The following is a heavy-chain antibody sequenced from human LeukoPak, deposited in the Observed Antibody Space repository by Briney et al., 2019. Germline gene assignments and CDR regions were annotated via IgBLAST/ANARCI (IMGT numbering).Heavy chain of an antibody. V-gene: IGHV3-9*01. CDR3: AKDRRRYFDY. Sequence: GGSLRLPCAASGFTFDDYAMHWVRQAPGKGLEWVSGISWNSGSIGYADSVKGRFTISRDNAKNSLYLQMNSLRAEDTAVYYCAKDRRRYFDYWGQGTLVTVSS. CDR2: ISWNSGSI. CDR1: GFTFDDYA. J-gene: IGHJ4*02.